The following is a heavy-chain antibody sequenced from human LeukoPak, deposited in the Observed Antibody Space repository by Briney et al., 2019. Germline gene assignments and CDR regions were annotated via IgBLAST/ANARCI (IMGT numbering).Heavy chain of an antibody. CDR3: ARGLYTNGWYYFDY. V-gene: IGHV3-33*05. CDR2: FSYGGTNK. J-gene: IGHJ4*02. CDR1: GLTFSVYG. Sequence: GGSLRLSCASPGLTFSVYGIHWVRQAPGKGLEWVAFFSYGGTNKLYADSVKGRLPISGDSSKHTLYLQMHTLRADHTAVYYCARGLYTNGWYYFDYWGQGTLVTVSS. D-gene: IGHD6-19*01.